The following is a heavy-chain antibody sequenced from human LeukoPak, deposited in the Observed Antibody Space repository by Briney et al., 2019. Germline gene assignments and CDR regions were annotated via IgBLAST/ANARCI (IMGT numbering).Heavy chain of an antibody. V-gene: IGHV3-30*02. D-gene: IGHD6-13*01. CDR2: IRYDGSNK. J-gene: IGHJ4*02. CDR1: GFTFSSYG. CDR3: AREVYSSFDY. Sequence: GGSLRLSCAASGFTFSSYGMHWVRQAPGKGLEWVAFIRYDGSNKYYADSVKGRFTISRDNSKNTLYLQMNSLRAEDTAVYYCAREVYSSFDYWGQGTLVTVSS.